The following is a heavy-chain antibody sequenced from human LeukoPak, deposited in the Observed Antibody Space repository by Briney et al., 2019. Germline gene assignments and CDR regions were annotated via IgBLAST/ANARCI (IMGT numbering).Heavy chain of an antibody. CDR2: IKRDESEK. CDR3: ARERRIVEKSFDY. J-gene: IGHJ4*02. D-gene: IGHD1-26*01. Sequence: GGSLGLSCAASGFSFSNYWMSWVRQAPGKGLEWVANIKRDESEKSYVDSVKGRFTISRDNGKNSLYLQMNSLRGEDTAVYYCARERRIVEKSFDYWGQGTLVTVSS. V-gene: IGHV3-7*03. CDR1: GFSFSNYW.